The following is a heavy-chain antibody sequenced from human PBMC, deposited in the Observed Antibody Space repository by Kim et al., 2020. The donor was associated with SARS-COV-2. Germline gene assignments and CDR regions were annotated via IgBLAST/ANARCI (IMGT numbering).Heavy chain of an antibody. CDR1: GFTFSSYG. V-gene: IGHV3-30*18. Sequence: GGSLRLSCAASGFTFSSYGMHWVRQAPGKGLEWVAVISYDGSNKYYADSVKGRFTISRDNSKNTLYLQMNSLRAEDTAVYYCAKASMVRGPLGDYWGQGTLVTVSS. D-gene: IGHD3-10*01. CDR2: ISYDGSNK. J-gene: IGHJ4*02. CDR3: AKASMVRGPLGDY.